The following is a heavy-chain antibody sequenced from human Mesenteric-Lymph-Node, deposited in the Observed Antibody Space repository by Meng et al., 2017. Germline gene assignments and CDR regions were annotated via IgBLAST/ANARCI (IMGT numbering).Heavy chain of an antibody. Sequence: GESLKISCATSGFTFSSYWMSWVRQAPGKGLEWVANIKQDGSEKYYVDSVKGRFTISRDNAKNSLYLQMNSLRAEDTAMYYCARDTLSGWGHKGWGQGTLVTVSS. CDR1: GFTFSSYW. CDR3: ARDTLSGWGHKG. CDR2: IKQDGSEK. J-gene: IGHJ4*02. V-gene: IGHV3-7*01. D-gene: IGHD6-19*01.